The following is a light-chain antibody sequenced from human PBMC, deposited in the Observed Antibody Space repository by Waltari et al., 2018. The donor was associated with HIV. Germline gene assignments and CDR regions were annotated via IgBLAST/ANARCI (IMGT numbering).Light chain of an antibody. J-gene: IGLJ1*01. Sequence: SSDLTQDPDVSVALGQTVRITCQGDSLRDYYASWYQQKPGQAPILVIYGNGDRPSGIPDRCAGSRSGITASLTITGAQAEDESDYYCNSRDRSGNHLFAAGTTVTVL. CDR3: NSRDRSGNHL. CDR2: GNG. V-gene: IGLV3-19*01. CDR1: SLRDYY.